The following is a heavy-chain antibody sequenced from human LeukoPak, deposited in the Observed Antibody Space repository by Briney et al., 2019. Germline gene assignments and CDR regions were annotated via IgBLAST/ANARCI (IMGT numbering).Heavy chain of an antibody. D-gene: IGHD4-17*01. V-gene: IGHV3-7*01. J-gene: IGHJ4*02. Sequence: GGSLRLSCVVSRFRLSNFWMIWVRQAPGKGLEWVANINEDGSEKNYVDSVKGRFTISRDNAKNSLYLQMNSLRAEDTAVYYCVRDRSRTTVTRFDSWGQGTLVTVSS. CDR1: RFRLSNFW. CDR3: VRDRSRTTVTRFDS. CDR2: INEDGSEK.